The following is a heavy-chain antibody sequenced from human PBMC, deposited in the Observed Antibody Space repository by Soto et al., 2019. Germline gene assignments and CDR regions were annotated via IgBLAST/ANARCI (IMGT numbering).Heavy chain of an antibody. J-gene: IGHJ5*02. CDR1: GFTFSSYS. Sequence: GGSLRLSCAASGFTFSSYSMNWVRQAPGKGLEWVSSISSSSSYIYYADSVKGRFTISRDNAKNSLYLQMNSLRAEDTAVYYCARDYPTTYYYGSSGSLESFDPWGQGTLVTVSS. CDR2: ISSSSSYI. V-gene: IGHV3-21*01. CDR3: ARDYPTTYYYGSSGSLESFDP. D-gene: IGHD3-22*01.